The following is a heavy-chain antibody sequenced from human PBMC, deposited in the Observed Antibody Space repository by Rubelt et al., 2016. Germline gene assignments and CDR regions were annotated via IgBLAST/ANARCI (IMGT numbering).Heavy chain of an antibody. CDR3: ARDVRWSWHFDL. CDR2: IYSSGST. CDR1: GGSISSYY. Sequence: QVQLQESGPGLVKPSETLSLTCTVSGGSISSYYWNWIRQPPGKGLEWIGYIYSSGSTHYNPSLRGRVTISVDTSKSQFPRGLTSMTAADTAVYYCARDVRWSWHFDLWGRGTLVTVSS. V-gene: IGHV4-59*01. D-gene: IGHD4-23*01. J-gene: IGHJ2*01.